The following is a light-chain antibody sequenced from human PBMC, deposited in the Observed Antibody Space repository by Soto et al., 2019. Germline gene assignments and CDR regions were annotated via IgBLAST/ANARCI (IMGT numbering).Light chain of an antibody. J-gene: IGKJ1*01. Sequence: EILMTQSPATLSASLGERVTLSCRASQGISTYLNWYQQRPGKAPNLLIYDATRLHSGVPPRFSGSGYGTDFTLTITSLQLEDFATYYCQQSDVSPRTFGQGTKVDIK. CDR1: QGISTY. V-gene: IGKV1-39*01. CDR2: DAT. CDR3: QQSDVSPRT.